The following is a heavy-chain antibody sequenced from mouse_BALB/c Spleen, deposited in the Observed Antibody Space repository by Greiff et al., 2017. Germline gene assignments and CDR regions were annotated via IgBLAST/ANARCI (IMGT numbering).Heavy chain of an antibody. V-gene: IGHV3-8*02. D-gene: IGHD1-1*01. Sequence: EVKLQESGPSLVKPSQTLSLTCSVTGDSITSCYWNWIRKFPGNKLEYMGYISYSGSTYYNPSLKSRISITRDTSKNQYYLQLNSVTTEDTATYYCARLVYYGSSYFDYWGQGTTLTVSS. J-gene: IGHJ2*01. CDR2: ISYSGST. CDR3: ARLVYYGSSYFDY. CDR1: GDSITSCY.